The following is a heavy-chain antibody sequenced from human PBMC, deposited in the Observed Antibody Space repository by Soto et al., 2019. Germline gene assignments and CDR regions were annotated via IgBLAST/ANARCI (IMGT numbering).Heavy chain of an antibody. CDR2: VYHTGST. D-gene: IGHD3-22*01. V-gene: IGHV4-30-4*01. Sequence: SETLSLTCTVSGGSISGDYYWNWIRQAPGKGLEWIGYVYHTGSTYHNPSLKSRGSISVDTSNNQFSLKLSSVTAADTAVYFCAREPYDITGNRIDSWGQGIRVTFPS. CDR3: AREPYDITGNRIDS. J-gene: IGHJ5*01. CDR1: GGSISGDYY.